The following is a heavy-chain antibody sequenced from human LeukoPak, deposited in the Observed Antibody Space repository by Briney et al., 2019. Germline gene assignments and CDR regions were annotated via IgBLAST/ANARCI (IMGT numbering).Heavy chain of an antibody. CDR1: GGSFSGYY. J-gene: IGHJ5*02. CDR3: GYCSSTSCYWVDP. V-gene: IGHV4-34*01. CDR2: INHSGST. Sequence: PSETLSLTCAVYGGSFSGYYWSWIRQPPGKGLEWIGEINHSGSTNYNPSLKSRVTISVDTSKNQFSLKLSSVTAADTAVYYCGYCSSTSCYWVDPWGQGTLVTVSS. D-gene: IGHD2-2*01.